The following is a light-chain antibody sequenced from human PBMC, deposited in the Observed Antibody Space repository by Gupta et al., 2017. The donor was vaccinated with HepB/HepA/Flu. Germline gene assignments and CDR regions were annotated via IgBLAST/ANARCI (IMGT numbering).Light chain of an antibody. CDR1: QSVSSN. Sequence: EIVMTQSPATLSVSPGERATLSCRASQSVSSNLAWYQQKPGQAPRLLIYGASTRATGIPARFSGSGSGTKFTLTISSLQSEDFAVYYCQQYNNWPPGITFGGGTKVEIK. J-gene: IGKJ4*01. CDR2: GAS. V-gene: IGKV3-15*01. CDR3: QQYNNWPPGIT.